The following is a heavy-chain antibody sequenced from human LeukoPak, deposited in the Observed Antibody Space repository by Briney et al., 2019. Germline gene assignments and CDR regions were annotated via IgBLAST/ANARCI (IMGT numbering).Heavy chain of an antibody. D-gene: IGHD1-26*01. CDR2: ISGSGGST. Sequence: TGGSLRLSCAASGFTFSSYAMSWVRQAPGKGLEWVSAISGSGGSTYYADSVKGRFTNSRDNSKNTLYLQMNSLRAEDTAVYYCAKVLYSGSRNWFDPWGQGTLVTVSS. CDR1: GFTFSSYA. V-gene: IGHV3-23*01. J-gene: IGHJ5*02. CDR3: AKVLYSGSRNWFDP.